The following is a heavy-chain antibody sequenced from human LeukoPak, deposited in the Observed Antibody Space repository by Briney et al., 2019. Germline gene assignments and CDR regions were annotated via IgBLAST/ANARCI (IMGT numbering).Heavy chain of an antibody. CDR1: GGSISSSSYY. CDR2: IYYSGST. D-gene: IGHD2-21*02. J-gene: IGHJ3*02. CDR3: ARNGRGVTDVGDAFDI. V-gene: IGHV4-39*07. Sequence: SETLSLTCTVSGGSISSSSYYWGWIRQPPGKGLEYIGSIYYSGSTYYNPSLKSRVTISVDTSKNQFSLKLSSVTAADTAVYYCARNGRGVTDVGDAFDIWGQGTMVTVSS.